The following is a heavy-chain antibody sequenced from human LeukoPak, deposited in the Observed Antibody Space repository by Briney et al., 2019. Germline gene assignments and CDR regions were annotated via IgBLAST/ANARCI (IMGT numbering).Heavy chain of an antibody. D-gene: IGHD5-12*01. Sequence: PGGSLRLPCAASGFAFSSYGMHWVRQAPGKGLEWVAVIWYDGSNKYYADSVKGRFTISRDNSKNTLYLQMNSLRAEDTAVYYCAKSGIVATIPLDYWGQGTLVTVSS. V-gene: IGHV3-33*06. CDR1: GFAFSSYG. CDR3: AKSGIVATIPLDY. J-gene: IGHJ4*02. CDR2: IWYDGSNK.